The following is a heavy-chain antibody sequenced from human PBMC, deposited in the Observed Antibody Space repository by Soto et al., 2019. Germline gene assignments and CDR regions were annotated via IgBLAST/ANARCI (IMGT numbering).Heavy chain of an antibody. CDR2: MNPNSGNT. D-gene: IGHD3-10*01. CDR1: GYTFTSYE. CDR3: ARGLFMLFYYGSGTPGWFDP. J-gene: IGHJ5*02. Sequence: ASVKVSCKASGYTFTSYEVNWVRQVSGQGLEWMGWMNPNSGNTVFAQKFQGRVTMTRRTSISTAYMELSSLTSDDTAVYYCARGLFMLFYYGSGTPGWFDPWGQGTLVTVSS. V-gene: IGHV1-8*01.